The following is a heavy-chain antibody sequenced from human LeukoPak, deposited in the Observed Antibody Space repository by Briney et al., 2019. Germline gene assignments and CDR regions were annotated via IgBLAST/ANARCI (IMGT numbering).Heavy chain of an antibody. J-gene: IGHJ4*02. CDR3: ATIGYRYGRDYFDY. CDR2: FDPVDGET. Sequence: ASVKLSCNVSGYALTVLCFHWVRHPHATGLGWMGGFDPVDGETIYAQKFQGRVTMTEDKSTDRAYMMVSSLRCEDTAVYYCATIGYRYGRDYFDYWGQGTLVTVSS. D-gene: IGHD5-18*01. CDR1: GYALTVLC. V-gene: IGHV1-24*01.